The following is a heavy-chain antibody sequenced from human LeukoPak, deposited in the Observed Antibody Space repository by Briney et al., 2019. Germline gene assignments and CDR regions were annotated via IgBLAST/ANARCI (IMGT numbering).Heavy chain of an antibody. Sequence: ASVKVSCKASGFTFTGYYMHWARQAPGQGLEWMGWINPNSGGTNYAQKFQGRVTMTRDTSITTAYMELTSLRSDDTAVYYCARDSSGYHDAFDIWGQGTMVTVSS. V-gene: IGHV1-2*02. J-gene: IGHJ3*02. CDR3: ARDSSGYHDAFDI. D-gene: IGHD3-22*01. CDR1: GFTFTGYY. CDR2: INPNSGGT.